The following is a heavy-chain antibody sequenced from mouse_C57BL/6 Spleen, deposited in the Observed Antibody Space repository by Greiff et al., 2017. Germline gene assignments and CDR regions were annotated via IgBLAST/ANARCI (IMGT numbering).Heavy chain of an antibody. D-gene: IGHD1-1*01. Sequence: EVQLQQSGPELVKPGASVKISCKASGYSFTDYNMNWVKQSNGKSLEWIGVINPNYGTTSYNQKFKGKATLTVDQSSSTAYMQLNSLTSEDSAVHCCARWAYGSSYVMDYWGQGTSVTVSS. CDR2: INPNYGTT. V-gene: IGHV1-39*01. J-gene: IGHJ4*01. CDR1: GYSFTDYN. CDR3: ARWAYGSSYVMDY.